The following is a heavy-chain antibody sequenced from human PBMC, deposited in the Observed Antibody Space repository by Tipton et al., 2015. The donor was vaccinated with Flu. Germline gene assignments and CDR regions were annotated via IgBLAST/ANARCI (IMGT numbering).Heavy chain of an antibody. CDR2: VYPGDSDT. J-gene: IGHJ4*02. CDR1: GYKFSSNW. V-gene: IGHV5-51*01. Sequence: EVQLVQSGAEVKKPGASLRIACKISGYKFSSNWVAWVRQMPGKGLEWMGMVYPGDSDTRYSPSFEGQVTISADKSISTAYLQWSSLQASDTAMYYCARQGDYYGSGSSLDYWGQGTLVTVSS. CDR3: ARQGDYYGSGSSLDY. D-gene: IGHD3-10*01.